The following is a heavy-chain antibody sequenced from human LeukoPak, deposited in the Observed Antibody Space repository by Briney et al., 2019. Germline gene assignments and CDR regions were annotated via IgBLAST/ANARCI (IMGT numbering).Heavy chain of an antibody. CDR1: GFTFSNYE. V-gene: IGHV3-48*03. CDR2: ISSSGNTI. J-gene: IGHJ3*02. D-gene: IGHD5-12*01. CDR3: ARDTWGQWLPDAFDI. Sequence: GGSLRLSCAASGFTFSNYEMNWVRQAPGKGLEWVSYISSSGNTIFYGDSVKDRFTISRDNVKNSVYLQMTSLRAEDTAVYYCARDTWGQWLPDAFDIWGQGTMVTVSS.